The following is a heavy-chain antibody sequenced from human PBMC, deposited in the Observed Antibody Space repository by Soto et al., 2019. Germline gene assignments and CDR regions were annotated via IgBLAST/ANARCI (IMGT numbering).Heavy chain of an antibody. Sequence: SETLSLTCAVYGGSFSGYYWSWIRQPPGKGLEWIGEINHSGSTNYNPSLKSRVTISVDTSKNQFSLKLSSVTAADTAVYYCARGGLQGYCTNGVCYRNDYWGQGTLVTVSS. V-gene: IGHV4-34*01. D-gene: IGHD2-8*01. CDR2: INHSGST. J-gene: IGHJ4*02. CDR1: GGSFSGYY. CDR3: ARGGLQGYCTNGVCYRNDY.